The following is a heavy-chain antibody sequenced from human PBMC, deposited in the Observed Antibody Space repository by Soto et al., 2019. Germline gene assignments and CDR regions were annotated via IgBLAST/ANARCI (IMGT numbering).Heavy chain of an antibody. CDR2: IRSEAHGGTT. CDR3: AFLWFGELSPAWFDP. CDR1: GLTFGDYA. Sequence: PGGSLRLSCTAPGLTFGDYAMSWVRQAPGKGLEWVGFIRSEAHGGTTEYAASVKGRFTISRDDSKSIAYLQMNSLKTEDTAVYYCAFLWFGELSPAWFDPWGQGTLVTVSS. V-gene: IGHV3-49*04. J-gene: IGHJ5*02. D-gene: IGHD3-10*01.